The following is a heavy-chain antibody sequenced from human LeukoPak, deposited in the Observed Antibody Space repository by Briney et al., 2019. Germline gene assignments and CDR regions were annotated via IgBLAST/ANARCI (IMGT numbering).Heavy chain of an antibody. CDR3: ARASGLAVAGTLDY. Sequence: PSETLSLTCAVYGGSFSGYYWSWIRQPPGKGLEWIGEIYHSGSTNYNPSLKSRVTISVDKSKNQFSLKLSSVTAADTAVYYCARASGLAVAGTLDYWGQGTLVTVSS. V-gene: IGHV4-34*01. CDR2: IYHSGST. D-gene: IGHD6-19*01. CDR1: GGSFSGYY. J-gene: IGHJ4*02.